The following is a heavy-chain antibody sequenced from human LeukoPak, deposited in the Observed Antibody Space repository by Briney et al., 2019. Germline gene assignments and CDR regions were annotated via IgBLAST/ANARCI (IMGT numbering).Heavy chain of an antibody. CDR2: INHSGST. CDR1: GGSFSGYY. J-gene: IGHJ4*02. D-gene: IGHD1-14*01. V-gene: IGHV4-34*01. Sequence: QPSETLSLSCAVYGGSFSGYYWTWIRQPPGKGLEWIGEINHSGSTNYNPSLKSRVTISVDTSKNQFSLKLSSVTAADTAVYYCARGRSSDYWGQGTLVTVSS. CDR3: ARGRSSDY.